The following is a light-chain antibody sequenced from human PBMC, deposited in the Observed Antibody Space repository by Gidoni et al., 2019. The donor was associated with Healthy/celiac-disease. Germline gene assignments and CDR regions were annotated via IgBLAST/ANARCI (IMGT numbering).Light chain of an antibody. CDR1: QSVSSY. J-gene: IGKJ5*01. CDR2: DAS. Sequence: EIVLTQYPATLSLSPGERATLSCRASQSVSSYLAWYQQNPGQAPRLLIYDASNRATGIPARFSGSGSVTDFTLTISSLEPEDFAVYYCQQRSNWPPITFGQGTRLEIK. V-gene: IGKV3-11*01. CDR3: QQRSNWPPIT.